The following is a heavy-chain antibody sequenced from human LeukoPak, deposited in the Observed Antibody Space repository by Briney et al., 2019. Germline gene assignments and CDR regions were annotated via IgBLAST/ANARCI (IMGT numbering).Heavy chain of an antibody. D-gene: IGHD3-22*01. Sequence: SETLSLTCTVSGGSISSGGYYWSWIRQPPGKGLEWIGYIYHSGSTYYNPSLKSRVTISVDRSKNQFSLKLSSVTAADTAVYYCAREEYYYDSSGYPARAARAFDIWGQGTMVTVSS. CDR1: GGSISSGGYY. J-gene: IGHJ3*02. CDR3: AREEYYYDSSGYPARAARAFDI. CDR2: IYHSGST. V-gene: IGHV4-30-2*01.